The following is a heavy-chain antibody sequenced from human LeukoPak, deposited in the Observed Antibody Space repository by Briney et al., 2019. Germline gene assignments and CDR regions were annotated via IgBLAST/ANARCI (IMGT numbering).Heavy chain of an antibody. CDR2: INHSGST. CDR1: GGSFSDYY. J-gene: IGHJ4*02. Sequence: PSQTLSLTCAVYGGSFSDYYWSWIRQPPGKGLEWIGEINHSGSTNYNPSLKSRVTISVDTSKNQFSLKLSSVTAADTAVYYCAVSSSWSPILDYWGQGTLVTVSS. D-gene: IGHD6-13*01. CDR3: AVSSSWSPILDY. V-gene: IGHV4-34*01.